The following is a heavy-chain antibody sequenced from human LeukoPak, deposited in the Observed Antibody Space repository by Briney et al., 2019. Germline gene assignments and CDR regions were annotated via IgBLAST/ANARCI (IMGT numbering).Heavy chain of an antibody. CDR2: IYTSGTT. Sequence: PSETLSLTCAVSGGSISSFYWNWIRQPAGKGLEWIGRIYTSGTTNYNPSLKSRVTMSVDTSKNQYSLKLSSVTAADTAVYYCARLRAAAGPYYFDYWGQGTLATVSS. J-gene: IGHJ4*02. CDR3: ARLRAAAGPYYFDY. V-gene: IGHV4-4*07. D-gene: IGHD6-13*01. CDR1: GGSISSFY.